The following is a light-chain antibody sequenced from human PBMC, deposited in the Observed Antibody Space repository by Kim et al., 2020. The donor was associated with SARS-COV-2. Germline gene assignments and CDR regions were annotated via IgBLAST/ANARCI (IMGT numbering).Light chain of an antibody. V-gene: IGKV3-15*01. CDR2: DAS. J-gene: IGKJ2*01. Sequence: EIVMTQSPVTLSVSPGERVTLSCRASHIVSNNLAWYQQKPGQAPRLLMYDASSRATGIPARFSGSGSGTEFTLTISSLQSEDFAVYYCQHYNNWPYTFGQGTKLEI. CDR3: QHYNNWPYT. CDR1: HIVSNN.